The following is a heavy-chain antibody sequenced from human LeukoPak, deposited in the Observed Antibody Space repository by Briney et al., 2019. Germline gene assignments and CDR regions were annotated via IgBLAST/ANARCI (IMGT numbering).Heavy chain of an antibody. J-gene: IGHJ4*02. CDR3: ARRPTGSIAVADNYFDY. Sequence: PSESLSLTCTVSGGSISSSTYYWGWIRQPPGKGLEWIGKIYYSGSTYYNPSLKSRVTISVDTSKNQFSLKLSSVTAADTAVYYCARRPTGSIAVADNYFDYWGQGTLVTVSS. CDR1: GGSISSSTYY. CDR2: IYYSGST. D-gene: IGHD6-19*01. V-gene: IGHV4-39*01.